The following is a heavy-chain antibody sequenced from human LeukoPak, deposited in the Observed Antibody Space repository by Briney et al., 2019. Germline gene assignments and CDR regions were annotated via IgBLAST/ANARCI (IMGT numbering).Heavy chain of an antibody. CDR2: IYYSGST. D-gene: IGHD3-9*01. CDR3: ARRRDILTGYGLDS. J-gene: IGHJ5*02. CDR1: GGSISSHY. V-gene: IGHV4-59*11. Sequence: KPSETLSLTCTVSGGSISSHYWSWIRQPPGKGLEWIGYIYYSGSTNYNPSLKSRVTISVDTSKNQFSLKLSSVTAADTAVYYCARRRDILTGYGLDSWGQGTLVTVSS.